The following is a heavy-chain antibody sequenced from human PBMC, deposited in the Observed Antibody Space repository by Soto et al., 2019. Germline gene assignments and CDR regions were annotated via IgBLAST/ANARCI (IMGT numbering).Heavy chain of an antibody. Sequence: EVHLLESGGGLVQPGESLRLSCGASGFTFSSCVMTWVRQAPGKGLEWVSSITNSGAGTYYADSVKGRFTISRDNSKNTMYLQMNNLRAEDTAVYYCAKGLFSGRWYAADWGQGTLVTVSS. CDR2: ITNSGAGT. V-gene: IGHV3-23*01. CDR3: AKGLFSGRWYAAD. CDR1: GFTFSSCV. D-gene: IGHD6-13*01. J-gene: IGHJ4*02.